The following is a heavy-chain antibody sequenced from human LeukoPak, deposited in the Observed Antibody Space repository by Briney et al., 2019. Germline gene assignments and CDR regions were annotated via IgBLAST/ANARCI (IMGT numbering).Heavy chain of an antibody. D-gene: IGHD2-15*01. CDR2: INPNSGST. V-gene: IGHV1-2*02. Sequence: GASVKVSCKASGYTFTDYYIHWVRQAPGQGLEWMGYINPNSGSTSSPQKFQGRVTMTTDASISTAYMELSRLTSDDTAVCYCAREGNGLLSKDLDYWGQGTLVTVSS. J-gene: IGHJ4*02. CDR1: GYTFTDYY. CDR3: AREGNGLLSKDLDY.